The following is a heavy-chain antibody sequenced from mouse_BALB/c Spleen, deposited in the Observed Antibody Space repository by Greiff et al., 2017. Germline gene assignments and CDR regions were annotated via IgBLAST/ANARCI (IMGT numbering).Heavy chain of an antibody. CDR3: ARDEGLGRFAY. V-gene: IGHV7-3*02. D-gene: IGHD4-1*01. Sequence: EVNVVESGGGLVQPGGSLRLSCATSGFTFTDYYMSWVRQPPGKALEWLGFIRNKANGYTTEYSASVKGRFTISRDNSQSILYLQMNTLRAEDSATYYSARDEGLGRFAYWGQGTLVTVSA. CDR1: GFTFTDYY. CDR2: IRNKANGYTT. J-gene: IGHJ3*01.